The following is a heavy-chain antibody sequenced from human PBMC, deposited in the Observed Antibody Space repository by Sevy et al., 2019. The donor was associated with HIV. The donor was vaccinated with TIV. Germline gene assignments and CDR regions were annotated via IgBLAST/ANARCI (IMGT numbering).Heavy chain of an antibody. Sequence: GGSLRLSCAASGFTFSNAWMSWVRQAPGKGLEWVGHNKGKIYDGTIDYAAPVKGRFSISRDDSKNTLYLQMNSLKTEDTAVYYCTTASWSQEDYYSYWGQGTLVTVSS. J-gene: IGHJ4*02. V-gene: IGHV3-15*01. CDR3: TTASWSQEDYYSY. CDR2: NKGKIYDGTI. CDR1: GFTFSNAW. D-gene: IGHD6-13*01.